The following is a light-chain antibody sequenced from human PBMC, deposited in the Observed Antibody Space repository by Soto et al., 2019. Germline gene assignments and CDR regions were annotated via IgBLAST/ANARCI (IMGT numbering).Light chain of an antibody. V-gene: IGLV1-47*02. CDR1: SSNSGTGYD. CDR2: SNN. Sequence: QSALTQPPSVSGAPGQRVTISCTGSSSNSGTGYDVHWYQQLPGTAPKLLIYSNNQRPSGVPDRFSGSKSGTSASLAISGLRSEDEADYYCAAWDDSLSGYVFGTGTKVTVL. CDR3: AAWDDSLSGYV. J-gene: IGLJ1*01.